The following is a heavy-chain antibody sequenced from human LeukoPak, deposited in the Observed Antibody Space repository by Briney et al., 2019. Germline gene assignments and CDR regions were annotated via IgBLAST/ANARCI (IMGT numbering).Heavy chain of an antibody. CDR2: IYSGGST. D-gene: IGHD3-22*01. J-gene: IGHJ4*02. CDR1: GFTVSSNY. V-gene: IGHV3-66*02. Sequence: GGSLRLSCAASGFTVSSNYMSWVRQAPGKGLEWVSVIYSGGSTYYADSVKGRFTISRDNYKNTLYLQMNSLRAEDTAVYYCARGRTTTVATFDYWGQGTLVTVSS. CDR3: ARGRTTTVATFDY.